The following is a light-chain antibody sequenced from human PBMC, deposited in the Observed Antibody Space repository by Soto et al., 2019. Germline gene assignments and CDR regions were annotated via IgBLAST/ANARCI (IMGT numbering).Light chain of an antibody. Sequence: EILLTQSPATLSLSPGERATLTCRASQSVSSYLAWYQQKPGQAPRLLIYDASNRATGIPARFSGSGSGTDFTLTISSLEPGDFAVYYCQQRTNWPLTFGGGTKVEI. CDR3: QQRTNWPLT. V-gene: IGKV3-11*01. CDR1: QSVSSY. J-gene: IGKJ4*01. CDR2: DAS.